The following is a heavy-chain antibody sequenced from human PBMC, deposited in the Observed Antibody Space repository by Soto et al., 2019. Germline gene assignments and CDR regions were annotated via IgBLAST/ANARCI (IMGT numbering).Heavy chain of an antibody. Sequence: QVQLQESGPGLVTPSGTLSLTCTVSGSSISSTSSGDWWSWVRQPPGKGLEWIGEIHHSGNSNYSPSLKRRVTMSVDKSKNQFSLRLSSVTASDTAVYYCAKMVGTTLGDYGGQGTLVTVSS. D-gene: IGHD1-7*01. V-gene: IGHV4-4*02. CDR2: IHHSGNS. CDR3: AKMVGTTLGDY. CDR1: GSSISSTSSGDW. J-gene: IGHJ4*02.